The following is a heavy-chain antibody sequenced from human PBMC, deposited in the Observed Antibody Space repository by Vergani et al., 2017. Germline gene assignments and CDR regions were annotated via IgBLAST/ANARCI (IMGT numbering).Heavy chain of an antibody. D-gene: IGHD2-8*01. J-gene: IGHJ4*02. Sequence: VQLVESGGGVVQPGRSLRLSCAASGFSVSGNYMTWVRQTPGKGLEWVSIIYSSGSTKYADSVKGRFTISRDISKNTVYLQMNNLRPDDTAVYYCARRDANCPLGYWGQGTLVSVSS. CDR1: GFSVSGNY. CDR2: IYSSGST. CDR3: ARRDANCPLGY. V-gene: IGHV3-66*02.